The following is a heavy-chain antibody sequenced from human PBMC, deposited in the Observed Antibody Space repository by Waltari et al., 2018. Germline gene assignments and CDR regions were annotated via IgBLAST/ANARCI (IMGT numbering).Heavy chain of an antibody. CDR3: ARGRFLFRWYSFDP. J-gene: IGHJ5*02. D-gene: IGHD3-3*01. CDR1: GGATSSYY. V-gene: IGHV4-4*07. CDR2: VYSSGTT. Sequence: QVQLQESGPGLVKPSETLSPPCTVPGGATSSYYWSWIRRPAGKGLEWIGRVYSSGTTNYNPSLKSRVTMSLDTSKNQFSLNLSSVTAADTAVYYCARGRFLFRWYSFDPWGQGIPVTVSS.